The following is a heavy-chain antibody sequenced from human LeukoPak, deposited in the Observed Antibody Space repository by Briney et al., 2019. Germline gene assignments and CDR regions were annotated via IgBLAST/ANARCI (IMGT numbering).Heavy chain of an antibody. CDR2: ISSSSSTI. D-gene: IGHD2-2*01. J-gene: IGHJ4*02. V-gene: IGHV3-48*04. CDR1: GFTFSSYS. CDR3: ARGKYCSSTSCSPSGDY. Sequence: GGSLRLSFAASGFTFSSYSMNWVRQAPGKGLEWVSYISSSSSTIYYADSVKGRFTISRDNAKNSLYLQMNSLRAEDTAVYYCARGKYCSSTSCSPSGDYWGQGTLVTVSS.